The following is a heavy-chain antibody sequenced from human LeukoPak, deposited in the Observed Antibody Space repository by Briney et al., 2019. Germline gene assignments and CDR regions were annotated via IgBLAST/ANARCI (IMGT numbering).Heavy chain of an antibody. J-gene: IGHJ4*02. CDR3: ARVIGSYGDSAY. V-gene: IGHV3-48*04. Sequence: GGSLRLSCAASGFTFSSYSTNWVRQAPGKGLEWLSYISSTSSAIYYADSLKGRFTISRDNAKNSLYLQMNSLRAEDTAVYYCARVIGSYGDSAYWGQGTLVTVSS. CDR1: GFTFSSYS. D-gene: IGHD3-16*01. CDR2: ISSTSSAI.